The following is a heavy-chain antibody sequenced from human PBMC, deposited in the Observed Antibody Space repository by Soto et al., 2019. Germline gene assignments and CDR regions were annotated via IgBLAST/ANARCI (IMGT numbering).Heavy chain of an antibody. CDR2: MNPNSGNT. J-gene: IGHJ6*03. V-gene: IGHV1-8*01. CDR1: GYTFTSYD. D-gene: IGHD2-2*01. CDR3: ARAYCSSTSCYYYYYYMDV. Sequence: ASVKVSCKASGYTFTSYDINWVRQATGQGLEWMGWMNPNSGNTGYAQKFQGRVTMTRNTSISTAYMELSSLRSEDTAVYYCARAYCSSTSCYYYYYYMDVWGKGTTVTVSS.